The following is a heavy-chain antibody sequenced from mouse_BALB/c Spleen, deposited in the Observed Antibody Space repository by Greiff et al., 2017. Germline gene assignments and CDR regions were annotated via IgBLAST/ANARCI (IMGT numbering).Heavy chain of an antibody. D-gene: IGHD2-3*01. J-gene: IGHJ4*01. CDR1: GYSITSDYA. Sequence: EVKLVESGPGLVKPSQSLSLTCTVTGYSITSDYAWNWIRQFPGNKLEWMGYISYSGSTSYNPSLKSRISITRDTSKNQFFLQLNSVTTEDTATYYCARWLLRRNAMDYWGQGTSVTVSS. CDR2: ISYSGST. V-gene: IGHV3-2*02. CDR3: ARWLLRRNAMDY.